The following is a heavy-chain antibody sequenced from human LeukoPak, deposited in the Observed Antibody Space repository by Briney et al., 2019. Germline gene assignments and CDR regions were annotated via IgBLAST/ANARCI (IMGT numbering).Heavy chain of an antibody. CDR3: AKDGARGVITNSFDY. CDR2: ISGSGGST. CDR1: GFTFSSYA. Sequence: GGSLRLSCAAYGFTFSSYAMSWVRQAPGKGLEWVSAISGSGGSTYYADSVKGRFTISRDNSKNTLYLQMNSLRAEDTAVYYCAKDGARGVITNSFDYWGQGTLVTVSS. J-gene: IGHJ4*02. V-gene: IGHV3-23*01. D-gene: IGHD3-10*01.